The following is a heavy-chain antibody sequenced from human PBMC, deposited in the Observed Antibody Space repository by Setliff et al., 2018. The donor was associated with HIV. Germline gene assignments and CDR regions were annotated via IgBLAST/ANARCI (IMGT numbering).Heavy chain of an antibody. Sequence: PSETLSLTCTVSGGSISTYYWSWIRQPPGKGLEWIGYISYSGSTDYNPSLKSRVTLSVKTSKNQFSLKLNSVTAADTAVYYCARGPIDSSGYYYWYFDLWGRGTLVTVSS. V-gene: IGHV4-59*01. J-gene: IGHJ2*01. CDR2: ISYSGST. CDR3: ARGPIDSSGYYYWYFDL. CDR1: GGSISTYY. D-gene: IGHD3-22*01.